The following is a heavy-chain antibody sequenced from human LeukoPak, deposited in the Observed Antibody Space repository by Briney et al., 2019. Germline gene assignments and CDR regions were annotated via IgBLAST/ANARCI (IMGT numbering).Heavy chain of an antibody. D-gene: IGHD3-22*01. CDR1: GGTFSSYA. Sequence: ASVKVSCKASGGTFSSYAISWVRQAPGQGLEWMGGIIPIFGTANYAQKFQGRVTITADESTSTAYMELSSLRSEDTAVYYCAYYYDSSGYWIPGYYGMDVWGQGTTVTVPS. CDR2: IIPIFGTA. J-gene: IGHJ6*02. CDR3: AYYYDSSGYWIPGYYGMDV. V-gene: IGHV1-69*13.